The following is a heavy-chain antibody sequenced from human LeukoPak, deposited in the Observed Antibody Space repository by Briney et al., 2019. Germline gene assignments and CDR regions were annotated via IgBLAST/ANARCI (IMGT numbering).Heavy chain of an antibody. Sequence: PGGSLRLSCTAYRFTFRNYDRHWIRQAPGKGLGWIGDISHVGFTNYNPSLKSRVTISVDTSTNQFSLKLNSVTAADTAVYYCASPNDYGDDYWGRGTLVTVSS. CDR2: ISHVGFT. CDR3: ASPNDYGDDY. CDR1: RFTFRNYD. J-gene: IGHJ4*02. V-gene: IGHV4-34*01. D-gene: IGHD4-17*01.